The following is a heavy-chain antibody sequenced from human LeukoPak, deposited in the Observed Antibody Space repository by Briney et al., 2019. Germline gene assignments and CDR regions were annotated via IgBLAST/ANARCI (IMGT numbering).Heavy chain of an antibody. J-gene: IGHJ4*02. D-gene: IGHD1-26*01. V-gene: IGHV1-18*01. Sequence: GASVTVSYTASGYTFTTYGISWVRQAPGQGLEWMGWISAYNGNTNYAQKLQGRVTMTTDTSTSTAYMELRSLRSDDTAVYYCARVPVVGAVYDYWGQGTLVTVSS. CDR3: ARVPVVGAVYDY. CDR1: GYTFTTYG. CDR2: ISAYNGNT.